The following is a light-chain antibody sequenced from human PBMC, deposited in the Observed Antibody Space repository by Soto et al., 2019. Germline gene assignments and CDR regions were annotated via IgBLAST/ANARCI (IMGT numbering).Light chain of an antibody. CDR3: QSSNSSLSVSYV. J-gene: IGLJ1*01. CDR1: SSNIGAGYD. CDR2: GNK. Sequence: QSVLTQPPSVSGAPGQRVTISCTGSSSNIGAGYDVHWYQPRPGTAPKLLIYGNKNRPSGVPDRFSGSKSGTSASLAITGLQAEDEADYSCQSSNSSLSVSYVFGTGTKVTVL. V-gene: IGLV1-40*01.